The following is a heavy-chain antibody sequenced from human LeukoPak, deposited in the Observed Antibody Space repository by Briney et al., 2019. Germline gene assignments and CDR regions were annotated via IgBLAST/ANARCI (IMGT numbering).Heavy chain of an antibody. CDR3: ARDSRYYYNSRNYDNVAFDM. V-gene: IGHV3-74*01. D-gene: IGHD3-10*01. CDR2: ISSDGRTT. J-gene: IGHJ3*02. Sequence: GGSLRLSCAASGFTFSSYWMHWVRQGPGKGLVWVSRISSDGRTTSYADSVKGRFTISRDNAKNTLYLQMNSLRVEDTAVYYCARDSRYYYNSRNYDNVAFDMWGQGTMVTVSS. CDR1: GFTFSSYW.